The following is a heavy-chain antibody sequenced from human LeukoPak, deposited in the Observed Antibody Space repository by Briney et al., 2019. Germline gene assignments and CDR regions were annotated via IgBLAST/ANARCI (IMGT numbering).Heavy chain of an antibody. V-gene: IGHV4-59*01. D-gene: IGHD6-13*01. J-gene: IGHJ4*02. Sequence: SKTLSLTCTVSGGSISSYYWSWIRQPPGKGPEWIGYIYYSGTTNYNPSLKSRVTISVDTSKNQFSLKLSSVTAADTAVYYCARGVYIAAAQYGYWGQGTLVTVSS. CDR3: ARGVYIAAAQYGY. CDR2: IYYSGTT. CDR1: GGSISSYY.